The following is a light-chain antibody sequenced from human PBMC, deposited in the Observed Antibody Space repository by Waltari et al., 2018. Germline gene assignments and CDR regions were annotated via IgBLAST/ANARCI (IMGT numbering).Light chain of an antibody. Sequence: SYELTQPPSVSLSPGQTARITCSGGALPKQFAYWYKQKPGQAPVLVIYKDSERPSGIPERFSGSSSGTAVTLTISGGQAEDEADYYCQSTDSSTTSVVFGGGTKLTVL. CDR1: ALPKQF. J-gene: IGLJ2*01. CDR2: KDS. CDR3: QSTDSSTTSVV. V-gene: IGLV3-25*03.